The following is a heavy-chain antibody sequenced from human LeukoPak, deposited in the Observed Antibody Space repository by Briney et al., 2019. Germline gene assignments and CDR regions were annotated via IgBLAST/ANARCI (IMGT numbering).Heavy chain of an antibody. V-gene: IGHV3-30*02. CDR1: GFTFSSYG. J-gene: IGHJ4*02. D-gene: IGHD3-22*01. CDR2: IRYDGSNK. CDR3: AKVTYYYDSSGDNYFDY. Sequence: GGSLRLSCAASGFTFSSYGMHWVRQAPGKGLEWVAFIRYDGSNKYYADSVKGRFTISRDNSKNTLYLQMNSLRAEDTAVYYCAKVTYYYDSSGDNYFDYWGQGTLVTVSS.